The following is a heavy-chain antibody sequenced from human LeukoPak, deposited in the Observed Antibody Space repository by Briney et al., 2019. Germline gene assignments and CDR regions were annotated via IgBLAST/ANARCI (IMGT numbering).Heavy chain of an antibody. CDR3: ARVLMVYAIRGPCWFDP. V-gene: IGHV1-69*13. D-gene: IGHD2-8*01. Sequence: SVKVSCKASGCTFSSYAISWVRQAPGQGLEWMGGIIPIFGTANYAQKFQGRVTITADESTSTAYMELSSLRSEDTAVYYCARVLMVYAIRGPCWFDPWGQGTLVTVSS. CDR2: IIPIFGTA. CDR1: GCTFSSYA. J-gene: IGHJ5*02.